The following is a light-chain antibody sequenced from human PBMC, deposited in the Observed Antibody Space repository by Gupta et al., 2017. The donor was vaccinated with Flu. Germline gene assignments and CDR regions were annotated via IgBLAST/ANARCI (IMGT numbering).Light chain of an antibody. J-gene: IGLJ3*02. CDR1: SSNIGAGHD. CDR2: GNN. Sequence: QSALTQPPSVSGAPGQRVTISCTGTSSNIGAGHDVHWYQQIPGTAPKLLIYGNNNRPAEGADRFSGSNAGTSASLTSTGLQAEDEDDYFCQSYDSNRRGSVFGGGTKLTVL. CDR3: QSYDSNRRGSV. V-gene: IGLV1-40*01.